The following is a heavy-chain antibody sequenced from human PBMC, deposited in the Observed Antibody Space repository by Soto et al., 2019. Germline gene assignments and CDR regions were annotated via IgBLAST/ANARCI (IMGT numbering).Heavy chain of an antibody. CDR2: ISGSGDST. Sequence: EGSLRLSCAASGFTFSSYAMSWVRQAPGKGLEWVSAISGSGDSTQYAVSVKGRFTVSRDNSKNTLYLQMNSLRVEDTAVYYCAKVHPVVGYAPFDYWGQGTLVTVSS. CDR1: GFTFSSYA. J-gene: IGHJ4*02. D-gene: IGHD2-8*02. CDR3: AKVHPVVGYAPFDY. V-gene: IGHV3-23*01.